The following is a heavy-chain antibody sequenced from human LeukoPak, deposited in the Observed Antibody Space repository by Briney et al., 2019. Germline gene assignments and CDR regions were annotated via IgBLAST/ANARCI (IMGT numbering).Heavy chain of an antibody. CDR1: GYTFTGYY. J-gene: IGHJ4*02. V-gene: IGHV1-2*02. D-gene: IGHD2-15*01. Sequence: GASVKVSCKASGYTFTGYYMHWVRQAPGQGLEWMGWINPNSGGTNYAQKFQGRVTMTRNTSISTAYMELSSLTSEDTAVYYCARELRRDKYWGQGTLVSVSS. CDR3: ARELRRDKY. CDR2: INPNSGGT.